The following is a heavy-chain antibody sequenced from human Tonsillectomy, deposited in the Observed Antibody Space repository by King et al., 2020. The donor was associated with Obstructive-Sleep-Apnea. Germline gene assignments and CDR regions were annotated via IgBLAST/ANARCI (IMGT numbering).Heavy chain of an antibody. CDR3: ARDLLRRFDY. J-gene: IGHJ4*02. V-gene: IGHV3-7*03. CDR2: IKQDGNDK. CDR1: GFIFISYW. Sequence: VQLVESGGGLVQPGGSLRLSCAASGFIFISYWMTWVRQAPGRGLEWGATIKQDGNDKYYVDSVKGRFTISRDNAKNSAYLQMNSLRAEDTAVYYCARDLLRRFDYWGQGTLVTVSS.